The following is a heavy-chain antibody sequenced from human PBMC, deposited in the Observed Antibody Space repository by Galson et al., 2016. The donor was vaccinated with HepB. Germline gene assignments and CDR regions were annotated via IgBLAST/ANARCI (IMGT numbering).Heavy chain of an antibody. CDR3: ARREWLRSLDY. CDR1: GYSFASYW. CDR2: IYPGDSNT. V-gene: IGHV5-51*01. J-gene: IGHJ4*01. Sequence: QSGAEVKKPGESLMISCQASGYSFASYWIAWVRQMPGKGLEWMGVIYPGDSNTRYSPSFQGQVTLSVDGSTDTAYLQWTTLKASDTVIYYCARREWLRSLDYWGQGTLVTVSS. D-gene: IGHD5-12*01.